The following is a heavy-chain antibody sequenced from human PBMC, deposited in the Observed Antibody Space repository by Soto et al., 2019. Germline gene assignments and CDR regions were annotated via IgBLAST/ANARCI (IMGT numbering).Heavy chain of an antibody. D-gene: IGHD5-12*01. CDR2: IRSKPNNYAT. J-gene: IGHJ4*02. CDR3: TSQRWLQEPPVDD. V-gene: IGHV3-73*02. Sequence: EVQLVESGGGLVQPGGSLKLSCAASGFTFSGSAMHWVRQASGKGLEWVGRIRSKPNNYATAYAASVKGRFTISRDDSKNTAYLQMNSLKTEDTAVYYCTSQRWLQEPPVDDWGQGTLVTVSS. CDR1: GFTFSGSA.